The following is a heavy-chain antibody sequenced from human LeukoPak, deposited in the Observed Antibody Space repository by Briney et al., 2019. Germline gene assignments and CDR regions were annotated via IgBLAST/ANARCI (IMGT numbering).Heavy chain of an antibody. CDR1: GGSISSYY. V-gene: IGHV4-59*01. CDR3: ARDRGIAAAVPFDY. D-gene: IGHD6-13*01. CDR2: IYYSGST. J-gene: IGHJ4*02. Sequence: SGTLSLTCTVSGGSISSYYWSWRRQPPGKGREGRGYIYYSGSTNYNPCLTSRVTISVDTSKNQFSLKLTSVTAADTAVYYCARDRGIAAAVPFDYWGQGTLVTVSS.